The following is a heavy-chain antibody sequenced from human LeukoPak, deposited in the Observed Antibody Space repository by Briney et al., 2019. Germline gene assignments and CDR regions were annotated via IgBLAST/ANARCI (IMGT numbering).Heavy chain of an antibody. J-gene: IGHJ4*02. V-gene: IGHV1-8*01. D-gene: IGHD3-22*01. CDR2: MNPNSGNT. CDR3: ARGPYYYDSSGNQIDY. CDR1: GYTFTSYD. Sequence: EASVXXXCKASGYTFTSYDINWVRQATGQGLEWMGWMNPNSGNTGYAQKFQGRVTITRNTSISTAYMELSSLRSEDTAVYYCARGPYYYDSSGNQIDYWGQGTLVTVSS.